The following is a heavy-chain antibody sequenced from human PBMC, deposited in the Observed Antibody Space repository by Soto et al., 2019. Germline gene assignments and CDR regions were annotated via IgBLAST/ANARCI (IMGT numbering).Heavy chain of an antibody. Sequence: GGSLRLSCAASGFTFDDYAMHWVRQAPGKGLEWVSGISWNSGSIGYADSVKGRFTISRDNAKNSLYLQMNSLRAEDKALYYCAKDWVRELLEYFQHWGQGTLVTGSS. CDR3: AKDWVRELLEYFQH. CDR1: GFTFDDYA. D-gene: IGHD1-26*01. V-gene: IGHV3-9*01. J-gene: IGHJ1*01. CDR2: ISWNSGSI.